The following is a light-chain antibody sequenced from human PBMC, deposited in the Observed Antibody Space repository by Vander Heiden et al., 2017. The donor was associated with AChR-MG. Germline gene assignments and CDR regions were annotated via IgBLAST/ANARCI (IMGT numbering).Light chain of an antibody. Sequence: DIVLTPSPLSLPVTPGEPASISCRSSQSLLHSNGYNYLDGYRQKPGQSPQLLIYLGSNRASGVPDRFSGSGSGTDFTLKISREQAEDVGVYYCRQALQTPQTFGQGTKLEIK. J-gene: IGKJ2*01. CDR2: LGS. CDR1: QSLLHSNGYNY. CDR3: RQALQTPQT. V-gene: IGKV2-28*01.